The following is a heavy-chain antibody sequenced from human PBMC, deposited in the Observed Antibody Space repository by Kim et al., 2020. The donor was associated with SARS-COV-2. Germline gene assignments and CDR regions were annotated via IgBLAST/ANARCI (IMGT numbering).Heavy chain of an antibody. CDR2: ISSDGTTD. Sequence: GGSLRLSCAASGFIFSSYAMHWVRQAPGKGLEWMAVISSDGTTDKYADSVKGRFTISRDNSKNTLYLQMNSLRADDTAVYYCAKGGDIGWYFDSWGQGTLVTVSS. J-gene: IGHJ4*02. D-gene: IGHD3-10*01. V-gene: IGHV3-30*18. CDR1: GFIFSSYA. CDR3: AKGGDIGWYFDS.